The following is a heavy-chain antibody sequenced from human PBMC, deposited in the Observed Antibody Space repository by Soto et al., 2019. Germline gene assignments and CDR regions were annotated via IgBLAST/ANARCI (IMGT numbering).Heavy chain of an antibody. Sequence: GXSLKVSCKASGYTLTSYGISWVRQAPGQGREWMGWISAYNGNTNYAQKLQGRVTMTTDTSTSTAYMELRSLRSEDTAVYYCARLEDSSGYGDFGYWGQGTLVTGS. CDR3: ARLEDSSGYGDFGY. CDR2: ISAYNGNT. D-gene: IGHD3-22*01. V-gene: IGHV1-18*04. J-gene: IGHJ4*02. CDR1: GYTLTSYG.